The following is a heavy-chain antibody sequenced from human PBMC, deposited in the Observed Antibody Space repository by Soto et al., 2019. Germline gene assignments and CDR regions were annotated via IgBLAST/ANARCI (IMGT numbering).Heavy chain of an antibody. J-gene: IGHJ1*01. D-gene: IGHD3-16*01. Sequence: QVQLVESGGGVVQPGTSLRVSCVGSGFTFRSYVMHWVRQAPGKGLEWVALTSYDGSDKYYDDSVRGRFTISRDNSRNTVELHMDSLILYDTALYYCARWGTTGGLDVWGQGTLVSVSS. V-gene: IGHV3-30*19. CDR1: GFTFRSYV. CDR2: TSYDGSDK. CDR3: ARWGTTGGLDV.